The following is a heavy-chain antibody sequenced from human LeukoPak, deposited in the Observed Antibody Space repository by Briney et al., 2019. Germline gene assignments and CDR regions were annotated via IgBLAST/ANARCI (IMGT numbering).Heavy chain of an antibody. J-gene: IGHJ6*02. CDR3: ARDSVGDKGDYGMDV. CDR2: IYHSGST. V-gene: IGHV4-4*02. CDR1: GGSISSSNW. Sequence: TPSGTLSLTCAVSGGSISSSNWWSWVRQPPGKGLEWIGEIYHSGSTNYNPSLKSRVTISVDKSKNHFSLKLSSVTAADTAVYYCARDSVGDKGDYGMDVWGQGTTVTVSS. D-gene: IGHD4-17*01.